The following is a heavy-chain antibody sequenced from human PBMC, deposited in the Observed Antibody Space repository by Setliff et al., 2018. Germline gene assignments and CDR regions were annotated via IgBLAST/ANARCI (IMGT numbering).Heavy chain of an antibody. V-gene: IGHV4-59*08. J-gene: IGHJ3*01. CDR1: GGSISNYY. D-gene: IGHD6-13*01. Sequence: PSETLSLTCTVSGGSISNYYWSWIRQPPGKGLEWIGYIYYSGTTNSIPSLKSRVTISFDTSKNQFSLKLSSVTAADTAVYYCAMGTYSSRWYEIGGLQFWGQGTMVTVSS. CDR3: AMGTYSSRWYEIGGLQF. CDR2: IYYSGTT.